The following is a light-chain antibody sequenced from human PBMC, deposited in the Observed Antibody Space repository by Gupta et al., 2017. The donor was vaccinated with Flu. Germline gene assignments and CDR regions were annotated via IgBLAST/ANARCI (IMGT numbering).Light chain of an antibody. CDR3: QQVDNLLIT. Sequence: PSSLSASVGDRVTITCQASQDINNYLNWYQQKPGKAPKLLIYGASNLETGVPSRFSGSASGTDFTFTISILQPEDIATYYCQQVDNLLITFGQGTRLEIK. CDR2: GAS. J-gene: IGKJ5*01. V-gene: IGKV1-33*01. CDR1: QDINNY.